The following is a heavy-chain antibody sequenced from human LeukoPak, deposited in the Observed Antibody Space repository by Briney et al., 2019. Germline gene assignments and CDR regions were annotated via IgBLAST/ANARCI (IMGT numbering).Heavy chain of an antibody. V-gene: IGHV1-8*01. CDR2: MDPNNGNT. CDR1: GYTFTSYD. Sequence: ASVKVSCKASGYTFTSYDINWVRQATGQELEWMGWMDPNNGNTGYAQKFQGRVTMTRDTSINTAYMELSSLRAEDTAVYYYAREFRVVAPTQGDEYWGQGTLVTVSS. D-gene: IGHD2-21*01. CDR3: AREFRVVAPTQGDEY. J-gene: IGHJ4*02.